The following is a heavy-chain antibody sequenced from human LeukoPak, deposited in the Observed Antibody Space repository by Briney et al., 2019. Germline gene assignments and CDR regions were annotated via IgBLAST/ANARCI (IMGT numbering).Heavy chain of an antibody. V-gene: IGHV1-46*01. CDR2: INPSGGST. J-gene: IGHJ4*02. CDR1: GYTFTSYY. CDR3: ARGLTHYGDYDAY. D-gene: IGHD4-17*01. Sequence: ASVKVSCKASGYTFTSYYMHWVRQAPGLGLEWMGIINPSGGSTSYAQKFQDRVAMTRDTSTSTVYMQLSSLRSEDTAVYYCARGLTHYGDYDAYWGQGTLVTVSS.